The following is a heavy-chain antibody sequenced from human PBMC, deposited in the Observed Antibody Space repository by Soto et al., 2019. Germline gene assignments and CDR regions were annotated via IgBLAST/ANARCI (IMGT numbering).Heavy chain of an antibody. D-gene: IGHD6-6*01. CDR1: GFTFSSYA. CDR2: ISYDGSNK. Sequence: VGSLRLSCAASGFTFSSYAMHWVRQAPGKGLEWVAVISYDGSNKYYADSVKGRFTISRDNSKNTLYLQMNSLRAEDTAVYYCARARLQTSIAAQGYWGQGTLVTVSS. V-gene: IGHV3-30-3*01. CDR3: ARARLQTSIAAQGY. J-gene: IGHJ4*02.